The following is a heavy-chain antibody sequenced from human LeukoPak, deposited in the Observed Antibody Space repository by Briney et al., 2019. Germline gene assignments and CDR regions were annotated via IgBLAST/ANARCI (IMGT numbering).Heavy chain of an antibody. D-gene: IGHD3-10*01. V-gene: IGHV3-21*01. Sequence: GGSLRLSCAASGFTFTTYSMNWVRQAPGKRLERVSSISSSSSYIYYADSVKGRFTISRDNAKNSLYLQMNSLRAEDTAVYYCARDYYGSAQLDYWGQGTLVTVSS. J-gene: IGHJ4*02. CDR3: ARDYYGSAQLDY. CDR2: ISSSSSYI. CDR1: GFTFTTYS.